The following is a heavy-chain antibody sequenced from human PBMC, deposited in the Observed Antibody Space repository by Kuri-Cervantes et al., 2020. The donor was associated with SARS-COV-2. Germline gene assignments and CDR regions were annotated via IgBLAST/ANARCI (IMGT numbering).Heavy chain of an antibody. CDR2: ISSSSSYI. J-gene: IGHJ4*02. Sequence: GGSLRLSCAASGFTFSSYSMNWVCQAPGKGLEWVSSISSSSSYIYYADSVKGRFTISRDNSKNTLYLQMNSLRAEDTAVYYCARDRSTHYFDYWGQGTLVTVSS. V-gene: IGHV3-21*01. CDR1: GFTFSSYS. CDR3: ARDRSTHYFDY.